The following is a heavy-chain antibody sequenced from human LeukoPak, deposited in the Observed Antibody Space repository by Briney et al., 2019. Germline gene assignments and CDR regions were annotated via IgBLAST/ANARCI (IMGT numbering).Heavy chain of an antibody. V-gene: IGHV3-7*03. Sequence: GGSLRLSCAASGFTFSRHWMTWVRQAPGKGLEWVANIKHDGSEKNYVDSVKGRFTISRDNAKNSLYLQMNSLRAEDTAVYYCARDSGGRVYNYWGQGTLVTVSS. J-gene: IGHJ4*02. CDR2: IKHDGSEK. D-gene: IGHD6-13*01. CDR3: ARDSGGRVYNY. CDR1: GFTFSRHW.